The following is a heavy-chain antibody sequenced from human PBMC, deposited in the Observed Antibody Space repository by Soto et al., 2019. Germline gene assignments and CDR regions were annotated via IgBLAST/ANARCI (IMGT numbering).Heavy chain of an antibody. J-gene: IGHJ4*02. CDR2: IIPIFGTA. CDR1: GGTFSSYA. V-gene: IGHV1-69*05. CDR3: ARDSTLAY. Sequence: SVKVSCKASGGTFSSYAISWVRQAPGQGLEWMGGIIPIFGTANYAQKFQGRVTMTRDTSTSTIYMELSSLRSEDTAMYYCARDSTLAYWGQGTLVTVSS.